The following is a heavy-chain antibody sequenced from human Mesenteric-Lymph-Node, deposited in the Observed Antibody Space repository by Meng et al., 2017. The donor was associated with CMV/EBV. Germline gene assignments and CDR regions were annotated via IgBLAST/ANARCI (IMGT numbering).Heavy chain of an antibody. CDR3: ARRGNYDSDYSEY. J-gene: IGHJ4*02. CDR1: GYSINNSRAC. CDR2: VQRSGTT. Sequence: LRETGPGVEPPETLSSPSCVFSGYSINNSRACSTWIRQPPVKCLGWIESVQRSGTTYYNPSLKGRLTISIDTSANLFSLWLTTVTAADTATYYCARRGNYDSDYSEYWGQGTLVTVSS. D-gene: IGHD3-22*01. V-gene: IGHV4-39*01.